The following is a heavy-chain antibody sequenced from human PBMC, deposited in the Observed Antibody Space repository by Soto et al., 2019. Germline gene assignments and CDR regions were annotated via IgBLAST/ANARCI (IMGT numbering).Heavy chain of an antibody. CDR2: INGNGNT. CDR3: ARNGYYAIDY. D-gene: IGHD2-8*01. Sequence: SQTLSLTCGVHGRSLSGDYWSWIRRPPGKGLEWIGEINGNGNTNYNPSLKSRVTISADTSKSQFSLKVSSVTAADTAIYYCARNGYYAIDYWGQGILVTVSS. CDR1: GRSLSGDY. V-gene: IGHV4-34*01. J-gene: IGHJ4*02.